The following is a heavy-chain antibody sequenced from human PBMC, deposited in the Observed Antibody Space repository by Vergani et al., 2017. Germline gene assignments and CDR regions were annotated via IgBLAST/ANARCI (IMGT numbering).Heavy chain of an antibody. D-gene: IGHD2/OR15-2a*01. CDR3: ARDNKQRRPRAFDL. J-gene: IGHJ3*01. CDR1: GASINNDFYY. CDR2: IYVSGIT. V-gene: IGHV4-61*02. Sequence: QVQLQESGPGLVKPSQTLSLTCTVSGASINNDFYYWHWIRQPAGKGLEWIGRIYVSGITDYNSSLQSRVSLSVDTSKNQFSLTLTSVTAADTAVYYCARDNKQRRPRAFDLWVQGTTVTVSS.